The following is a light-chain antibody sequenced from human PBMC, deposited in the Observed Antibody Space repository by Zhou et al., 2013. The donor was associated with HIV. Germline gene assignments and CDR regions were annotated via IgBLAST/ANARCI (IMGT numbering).Light chain of an antibody. CDR1: QDVRRW. CDR3: QQYDNLWT. J-gene: IGKJ1*01. Sequence: DIQMTQTPLILPASVGDTVTITCRASQDVRRWVAWYQQKPRKTPQNSSSLRRQIYTFGVPSRFRGSGYGTEFTLTVAGLQAEDFATYFCQQYDNLWTFGPGTRVDVK. V-gene: IGKV1-5*03. CDR2: RR.